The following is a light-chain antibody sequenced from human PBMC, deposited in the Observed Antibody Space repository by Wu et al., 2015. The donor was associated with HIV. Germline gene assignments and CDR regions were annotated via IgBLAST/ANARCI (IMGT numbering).Light chain of an antibody. J-gene: IGKJ4*01. Sequence: EIVLTQTPATLSLSPGERVTLSCRASQSVGIFLAWYQQRAGQAPNLLIYGAFNRATGIPARFSGSGFGTDFTLTISSLQSEDCAVYYCQQYNSWVLTFGGGPRWRSN. V-gene: IGKV3D-15*01. CDR2: GAF. CDR1: QSVGIF. CDR3: QQYNSWVLT.